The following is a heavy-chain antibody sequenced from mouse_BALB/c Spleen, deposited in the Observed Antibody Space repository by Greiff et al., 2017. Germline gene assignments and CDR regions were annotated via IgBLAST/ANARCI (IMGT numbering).Heavy chain of an antibody. D-gene: IGHD2-3*01. CDR3: AKGDGYYYAMDY. J-gene: IGHJ4*01. V-gene: IGHV5-17*02. CDR2: ISSGSSTI. CDR1: GFTFSSFG. Sequence: EVKLMESGGGLVQPGGSRKLSCAASGFTFSSFGMHWVRQAPEKGLEWVAYISSGSSTIYYADTVKGRFTISRDNPKNTLCLQMTSLRSEDTAMYSCAKGDGYYYAMDYWGQGTLVTVSA.